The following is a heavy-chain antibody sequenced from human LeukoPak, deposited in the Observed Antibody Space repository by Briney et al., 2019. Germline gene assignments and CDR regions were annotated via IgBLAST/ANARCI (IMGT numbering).Heavy chain of an antibody. V-gene: IGHV3-33*01. D-gene: IGHD5-12*01. Sequence: GGSLRLSCAASGFTFSSYGMHWVRQAPGKGLEWVAVIWYDGSNKYYADSVKGRFTISRDNSKNTLYLQMNSLRAEDTAVYYCARDHGGYHFDYWGQGTLVPVSS. CDR1: GFTFSSYG. CDR2: IWYDGSNK. CDR3: ARDHGGYHFDY. J-gene: IGHJ4*02.